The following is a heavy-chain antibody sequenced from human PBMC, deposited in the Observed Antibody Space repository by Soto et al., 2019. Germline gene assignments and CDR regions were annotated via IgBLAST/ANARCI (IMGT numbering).Heavy chain of an antibody. CDR1: GFTFSSYW. J-gene: IGHJ4*02. Sequence: GGSLRLSCAASGFTFSSYWMHWVRQAPGKGLVWVSTFSSSGGGTYYADSVKGRFTISRDNSKNTLYLQMNSLRAEDTAVYYCTKANRYCSGANCFTFDYWGLGTLVTVSS. CDR2: FSSSGGGT. V-gene: IGHV3-23*01. CDR3: TKANRYCSGANCFTFDY. D-gene: IGHD2-15*01.